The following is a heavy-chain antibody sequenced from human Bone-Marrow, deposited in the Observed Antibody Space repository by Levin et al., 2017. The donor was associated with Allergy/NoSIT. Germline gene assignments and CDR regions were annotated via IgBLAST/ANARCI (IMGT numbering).Heavy chain of an antibody. V-gene: IGHV1-18*01. CDR2: ISAYNGNT. CDR3: ARDGGSSWYRVLGDY. CDR1: GYTFTSYG. D-gene: IGHD6-13*01. Sequence: GESLKISCKASGYTFTSYGISWVRQAPGQGLEWMGWISAYNGNTNYAQKLQGRVTMTTDTSTSTAYMELRSLRSDDTAVYYCARDGGSSWYRVLGDYWGQGTLVTVSS. J-gene: IGHJ4*02.